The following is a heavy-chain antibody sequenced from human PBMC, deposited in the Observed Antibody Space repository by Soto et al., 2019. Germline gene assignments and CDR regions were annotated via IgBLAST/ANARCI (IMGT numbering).Heavy chain of an antibody. Sequence: PSETLSLTCTVSGGSISSYYWSWIRQPPGKGLEWIGYIYYSGSTNYNPSLKSRVTISVDTSKNQFSLKLSSVTAADTAVYYCARDRHFPARGVGFCYYYYGMDVWGQGTTVTVSS. CDR3: ARDRHFPARGVGFCYYYYGMDV. CDR2: IYYSGST. D-gene: IGHD3-3*01. CDR1: GGSISSYY. V-gene: IGHV4-59*01. J-gene: IGHJ6*02.